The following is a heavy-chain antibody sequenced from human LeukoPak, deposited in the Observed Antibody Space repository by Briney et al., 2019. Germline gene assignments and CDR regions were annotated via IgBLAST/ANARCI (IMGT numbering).Heavy chain of an antibody. Sequence: GGSLRLSCAASGFTFSSYGMHWVRQAPGKGLEWVAFIRYDGSNKYYADSVKGRFTISRDNSKNTLYLQMNSLRAEDTAVYYCARTRGLAGLSSSWYFAYWGQGTLVTVSS. V-gene: IGHV3-30*02. CDR2: IRYDGSNK. D-gene: IGHD6-13*01. J-gene: IGHJ4*02. CDR3: ARTRGLAGLSSSWYFAY. CDR1: GFTFSSYG.